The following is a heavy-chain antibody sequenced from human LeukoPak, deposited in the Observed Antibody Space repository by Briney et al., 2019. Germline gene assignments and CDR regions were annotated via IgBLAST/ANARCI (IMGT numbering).Heavy chain of an antibody. CDR2: IRDSGEA. Sequence: HPGGSLGLSCAVSGFRVSDYYMSWVRQAPGKGLEWVGLIRDSGEAFYADFARGRFAISRDESENTLYLQMNSLRVEDTAVYFCARDRAANQDWVEFDPWGQGTPVIVSS. J-gene: IGHJ5*02. V-gene: IGHV3-66*03. CDR3: ARDRAANQDWVEFDP. CDR1: GFRVSDYY. D-gene: IGHD3/OR15-3a*01.